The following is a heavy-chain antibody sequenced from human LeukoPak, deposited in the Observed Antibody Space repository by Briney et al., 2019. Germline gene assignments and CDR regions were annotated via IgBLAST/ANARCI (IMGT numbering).Heavy chain of an antibody. D-gene: IGHD7-27*01. CDR3: ARGSGVARDAFDI. J-gene: IGHJ3*02. CDR1: GGSISSYY. Sequence: SETLSLTCTVSGGSISSYYWSWIRQPPGKGLEWIGYIYYSGSTNYNPSLKSRVTISVDTSKNQFSLKLSSVTAADTAVYFCARGSGVARDAFDIWSQGTMVTVSS. CDR2: IYYSGST. V-gene: IGHV4-59*01.